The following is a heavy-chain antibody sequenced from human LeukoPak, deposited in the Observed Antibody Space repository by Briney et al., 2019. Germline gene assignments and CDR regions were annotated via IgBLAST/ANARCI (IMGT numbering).Heavy chain of an antibody. V-gene: IGHV3-7*03. D-gene: IGHD5-24*01. CDR2: IRQDGSEK. J-gene: IGHJ4*02. CDR3: AKDDAWLQFND. Sequence: PGGSLRLSCSASGFTFSSYWMTRVRQAPARGLEGVANIRQDGSEKYYVDFVKGRFTLSRDNSENTLYLHMNSLRAGDTAVYFCAKDDAWLQFNDWGQGTLVTVSS. CDR1: GFTFSSYW.